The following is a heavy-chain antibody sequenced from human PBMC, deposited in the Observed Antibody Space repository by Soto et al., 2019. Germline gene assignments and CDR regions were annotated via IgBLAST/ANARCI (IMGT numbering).Heavy chain of an antibody. CDR2: INHSGST. J-gene: IGHJ4*02. D-gene: IGHD2-8*02. CDR1: GGSFSGYS. CDR3: ARDKITGLFDY. V-gene: IGHV4-34*01. Sequence: QVQLQQWGAGLLKPSETLSLTCAVYGGSFSGYSWTWIRQPPGTGLEWIGEINHSGSTNYNPSLKSRVTRSVYTSKNQFSLKLTSVTAADTAVYYCARDKITGLFDYWGQGTLVTVSS.